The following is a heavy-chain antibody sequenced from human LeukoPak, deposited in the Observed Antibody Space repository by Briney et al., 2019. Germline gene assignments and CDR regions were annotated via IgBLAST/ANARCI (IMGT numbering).Heavy chain of an antibody. Sequence: GASVKVSCRASGHTFTVHYIHWVRQGPGQGLEWLGWITLNSGDTHYAQKFQGRLTVTSDTSISTGYMELSRLQFDDTAVYYCARGGQLGLDNWGQGTLVTVSS. CDR3: ARGGQLGLDN. D-gene: IGHD1-1*01. V-gene: IGHV1-2*02. CDR2: ITLNSGDT. J-gene: IGHJ1*01. CDR1: GHTFTVHY.